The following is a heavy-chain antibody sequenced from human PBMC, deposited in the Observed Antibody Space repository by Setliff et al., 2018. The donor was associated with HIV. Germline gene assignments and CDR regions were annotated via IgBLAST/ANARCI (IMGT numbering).Heavy chain of an antibody. CDR1: GGSINSTSYY. Sequence: PSETLSLTCTVSGGSINSTSYYWGWIRQPPGNGLEWIGSIYHTGSTYYKPSLKSRVTISVDTSKNQFSLKLSSVTAADTAVYYCVRELGYCSGTTCYGGTFDYWGQGTLVTVSS. CDR3: VRELGYCSGTTCYGGTFDY. CDR2: IYHTGST. D-gene: IGHD2-2*01. J-gene: IGHJ4*02. V-gene: IGHV4-39*02.